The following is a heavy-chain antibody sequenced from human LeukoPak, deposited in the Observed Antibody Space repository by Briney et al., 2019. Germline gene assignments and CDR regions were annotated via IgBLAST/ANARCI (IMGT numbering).Heavy chain of an antibody. CDR1: GYTFTSYG. CDR3: AIWERWLQFGGDDAFDI. V-gene: IGHV1-18*01. D-gene: IGHD5-24*01. Sequence: ASAKVSCKASGYTFTSYGISWVRQAPGQGLEGMGWISAYNGNTNYAQKLQGRVTMTTDTSTSTAYVELRSLRSDDTAVYYCAIWERWLQFGGDDAFDIWGQGTMVTVSS. J-gene: IGHJ3*02. CDR2: ISAYNGNT.